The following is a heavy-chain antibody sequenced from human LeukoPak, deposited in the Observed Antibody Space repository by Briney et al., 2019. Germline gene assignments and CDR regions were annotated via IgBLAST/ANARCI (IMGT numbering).Heavy chain of an antibody. CDR1: GYTFTGYA. Sequence: GASVKVSCMASGYTFTGYAIRWVRQAPGQGLEWMGWINPEKRDTGYAHKFQGRVTMTSDTSISTAYMELSSLRSDDTAVYYCAKKVRGPSHPLDFWGQGTLVTVSS. J-gene: IGHJ4*02. D-gene: IGHD5-12*01. CDR2: INPEKRDT. V-gene: IGHV1-2*02. CDR3: AKKVRGPSHPLDF.